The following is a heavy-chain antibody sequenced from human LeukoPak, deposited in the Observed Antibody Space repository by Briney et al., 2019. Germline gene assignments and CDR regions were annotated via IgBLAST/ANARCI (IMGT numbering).Heavy chain of an antibody. CDR2: IYHSGST. J-gene: IGHJ3*02. V-gene: IGHV4-4*02. D-gene: IGHD6-13*01. CDR3: AMQYSSSWGGAFDI. Sequence: SETLSLTCAVSGGSISISNWWSWVRQPPGKRLEWIGEIYHSGSTNYNPSLKSRVTISVDKSKNQFSLKLSSVTAADTAVYYCAMQYSSSWGGAFDIWGQGTMVTVSS. CDR1: GGSISISNW.